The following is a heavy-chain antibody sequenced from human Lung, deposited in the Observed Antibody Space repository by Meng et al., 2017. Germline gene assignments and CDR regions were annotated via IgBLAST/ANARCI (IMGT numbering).Heavy chain of an antibody. J-gene: IGHJ4*02. Sequence: SETLSLTCVVSGGSFSDYYWSWIRQPPGKGLEWIGEINHSGSTNYNPSLEGRATISVDTSQNNLSLKLSSVTAADSAVYYCARGPTTMAHDFDYWGQGTRVTGSS. CDR1: GGSFSDYY. D-gene: IGHD4-11*01. V-gene: IGHV4-34*01. CDR2: INHSGST. CDR3: ARGPTTMAHDFDY.